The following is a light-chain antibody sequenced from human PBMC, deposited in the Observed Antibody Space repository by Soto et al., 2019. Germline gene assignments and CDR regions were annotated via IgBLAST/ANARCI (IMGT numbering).Light chain of an antibody. CDR3: QQYDRWPVT. CDR2: DAS. J-gene: IGKJ4*01. V-gene: IGKV1-5*01. CDR1: QSISSW. Sequence: DIQMTQSPSTLSASVGDRVTITCRASQSISSWLAWYQQKPGKAPKLLIYDASSLESGVPSRFSGSGSGTEFTLTISSLQPDDFEVYYCQQYDRWPVTFGGGTKVDIK.